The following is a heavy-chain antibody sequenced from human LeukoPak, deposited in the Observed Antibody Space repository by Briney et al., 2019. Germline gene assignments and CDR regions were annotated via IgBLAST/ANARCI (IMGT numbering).Heavy chain of an antibody. V-gene: IGHV3-23*01. CDR2: ISGSGGST. J-gene: IGHJ6*02. Sequence: GGSLRLSCAASGFTFSSYAMSWVRQAPGKGLEWVSAISGSGGSTYYADSVKGRFTISRDNSKNTLHLQMNSLRAEDTAVYYCAKEEGEWLWSRYYYYYGMDVWGQGTTVTVSS. CDR3: AKEEGEWLWSRYYYYYGMDV. D-gene: IGHD5-12*01. CDR1: GFTFSSYA.